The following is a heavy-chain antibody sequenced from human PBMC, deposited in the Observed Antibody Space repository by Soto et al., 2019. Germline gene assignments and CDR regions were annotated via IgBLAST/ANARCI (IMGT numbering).Heavy chain of an antibody. CDR3: ARARGGDSGDYASLFDR. J-gene: IGHJ5*02. D-gene: IGHD4-17*01. CDR2: IHDSGNT. CDR1: GGSVSIGDYL. V-gene: IGHV4-30-4*01. Sequence: LSLTCTVFGGSVSIGDYLWSWIRQRPGKGLEWIGYIHDSGNTYYNPSLKSRVTISLDTSKNQFSLKVTSMTAADTAVYFCARARGGDSGDYASLFDRWGQGNLVTVS.